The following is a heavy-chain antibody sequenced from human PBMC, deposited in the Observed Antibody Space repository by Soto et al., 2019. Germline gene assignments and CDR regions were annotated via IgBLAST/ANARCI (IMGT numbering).Heavy chain of an antibody. D-gene: IGHD4-17*01. CDR3: ARDTVTTFKVDYYYGMDV. J-gene: IGHJ6*02. V-gene: IGHV1-69*13. Sequence: ASVKVSCKASGGTFSSYTISWVRQAPGQGLEWMGRIIPIFGTANYAQKFQGRVTITADESTSTAYMELSSLRSEDTAVYYCARDTVTTFKVDYYYGMDVWGQGTTVTVSS. CDR1: GGTFSSYT. CDR2: IIPIFGTA.